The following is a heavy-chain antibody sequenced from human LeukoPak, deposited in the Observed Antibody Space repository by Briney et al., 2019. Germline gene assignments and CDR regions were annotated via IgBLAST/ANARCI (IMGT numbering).Heavy chain of an antibody. J-gene: IGHJ4*02. D-gene: IGHD3-10*01. CDR3: ARSMVRGVLRYYFDY. CDR2: IYYSGST. V-gene: IGHV4-30-4*01. Sequence: SETLSLTCTVSGGSISSGDYYWSWIRQPPGKGLEGIGYIYYSGSTYYNPSLQSRVTISVDTSKNQFSLKLSSVTAADTAVYYCARSMVRGVLRYYFDYWGQGTLVTVSS. CDR1: GGSISSGDYY.